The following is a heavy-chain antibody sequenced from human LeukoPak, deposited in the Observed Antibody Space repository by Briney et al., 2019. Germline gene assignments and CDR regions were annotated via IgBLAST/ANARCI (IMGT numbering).Heavy chain of an antibody. D-gene: IGHD5-24*01. Sequence: GGSLRLSCSASGFTFTSYAMHWVRQAPGNGLEYVSGISDNGGNTYYADSVKDRFTISRNNSKDTLYLQISRLRAEETAVYYCVKGGQRWLQFGFDQWGRGTLVTVSS. CDR3: VKGGQRWLQFGFDQ. J-gene: IGHJ4*02. CDR1: GFTFTSYA. CDR2: ISDNGGNT. V-gene: IGHV3-64D*06.